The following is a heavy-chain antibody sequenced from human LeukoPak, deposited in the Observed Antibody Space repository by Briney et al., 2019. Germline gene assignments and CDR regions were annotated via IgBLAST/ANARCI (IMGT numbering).Heavy chain of an antibody. Sequence: GASVKVSCKASGYTFTSYGISWVRQAPGQGLEWMGWISAYNGNTNYAQKLQGRVTMTTDTSTSTAYMELRSLRSGDTAVYYCTMVRGVITNFDYWGQGTLVTVSS. V-gene: IGHV1-18*04. CDR2: ISAYNGNT. D-gene: IGHD3-10*01. J-gene: IGHJ4*02. CDR3: TMVRGVITNFDY. CDR1: GYTFTSYG.